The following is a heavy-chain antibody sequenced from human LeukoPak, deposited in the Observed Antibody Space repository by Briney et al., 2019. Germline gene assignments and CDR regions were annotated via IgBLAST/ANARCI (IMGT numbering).Heavy chain of an antibody. J-gene: IGHJ4*02. V-gene: IGHV4-38-2*02. CDR1: GYSISSGYY. CDR3: ARLSGYYDSSNY. Sequence: SETLSLTCTVSGYSISSGYYWGWIRQPPGKGLEWIGEINHSGSTNYNPSLKSRVTISVDTSKNQFSLKLSSVTAADTAVYYCARLSGYYDSSNYWGQGTLVTVSS. CDR2: INHSGST. D-gene: IGHD3-22*01.